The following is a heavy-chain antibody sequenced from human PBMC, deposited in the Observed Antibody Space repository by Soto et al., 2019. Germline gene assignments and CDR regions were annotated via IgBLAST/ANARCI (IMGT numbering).Heavy chain of an antibody. V-gene: IGHV4-34*01. Sequence: QVQLQQWGAGLLKPSETLSLTCAVYGGSFSGYYWSWIRQPPRKGLEWIGEINHSGSTNYNPSLKSRVTISVDTSKNQFSLKLSSVTAADTAVYYCAREKRIQLWLRVPWFDYWGQGTLVTVSS. D-gene: IGHD5-18*01. CDR1: GGSFSGYY. J-gene: IGHJ4*02. CDR2: INHSGST. CDR3: AREKRIQLWLRVPWFDY.